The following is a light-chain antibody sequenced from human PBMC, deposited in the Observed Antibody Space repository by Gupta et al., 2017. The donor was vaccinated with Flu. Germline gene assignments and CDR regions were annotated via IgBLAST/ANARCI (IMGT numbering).Light chain of an antibody. CDR3: QQSDSTLIT. CDR1: QSISSD. J-gene: IGKJ5*01. Sequence: DIQMTQSPTSLSASLGDRVTITCRASQSISSDLHWYQQKPGKAPKLLIYAASTLQRGVPSRFSGSGSGTDFTLIINRLQPEDFATYFCQQSDSTLITFGQGTRLDIK. CDR2: AAS. V-gene: IGKV1-39*01.